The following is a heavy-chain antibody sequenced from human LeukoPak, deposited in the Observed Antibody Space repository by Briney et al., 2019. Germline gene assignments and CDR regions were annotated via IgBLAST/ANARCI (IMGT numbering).Heavy chain of an antibody. V-gene: IGHV4-59*01. D-gene: IGHD6-19*01. CDR3: ARLPRYSSGWYDY. CDR1: GVSLSSYY. J-gene: IGHJ4*02. Sequence: SETLSLTCTVSGVSLSSYYWSWIRQPPGKGLEWIGYILHSGSTNYNPSLKIRVTMSVDTSKNQFSLKLSSVTAADTAVYYCARLPRYSSGWYDYWGQRTLVTVSS. CDR2: ILHSGST.